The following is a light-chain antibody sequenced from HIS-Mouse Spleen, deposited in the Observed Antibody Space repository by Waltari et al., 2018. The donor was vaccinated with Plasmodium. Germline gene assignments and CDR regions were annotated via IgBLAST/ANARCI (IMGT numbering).Light chain of an antibody. Sequence: DIVMTQSPDSLALSLGERATIHCNSSQSVLYSSNNKNYLAWYQQKQGQPPKLLIYWASTRESGVPDRFSGSGSGTDFTLTISSLQAEDVAVYYCQQYYSTPYTFGQGTKLEIK. CDR1: QSVLYSSNNKNY. V-gene: IGKV4-1*01. CDR3: QQYYSTPYT. J-gene: IGKJ2*01. CDR2: WAS.